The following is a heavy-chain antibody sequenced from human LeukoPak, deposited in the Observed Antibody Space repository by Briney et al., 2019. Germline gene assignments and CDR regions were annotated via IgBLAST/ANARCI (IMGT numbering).Heavy chain of an antibody. CDR3: AESGKGYSSSRDAFDI. V-gene: IGHV1-69*04. CDR2: IIPILGIA. Sequence: SVKVSYKASGGTFSSYAISWVRQAPGQGLEWMGRIIPILGIANYAQKFQGRVTITADKSTSTAYMELSSLRSEDTAVYYCAESGKGYSSSRDAFDIWGQGTMVTVSS. D-gene: IGHD6-13*01. CDR1: GGTFSSYA. J-gene: IGHJ3*02.